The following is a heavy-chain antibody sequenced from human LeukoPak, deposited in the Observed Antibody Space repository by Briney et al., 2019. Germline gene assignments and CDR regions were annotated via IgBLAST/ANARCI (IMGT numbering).Heavy chain of an antibody. J-gene: IGHJ4*02. D-gene: IGHD3-10*01. CDR1: GFSFSSYG. CDR3: ANEYYYGSGSYYTKPYFFDY. V-gene: IGHV3-33*06. CDR2: TWYDGSNK. Sequence: GGSLRLSCAASGFSFSSYGMHWVRQAPGKGLEWVAVTWYDGSNKYYADSVKGRFTISRDNSKNTLYLQMNILRAEDTAVYYCANEYYYGSGSYYTKPYFFDYWGQGTLVTVSS.